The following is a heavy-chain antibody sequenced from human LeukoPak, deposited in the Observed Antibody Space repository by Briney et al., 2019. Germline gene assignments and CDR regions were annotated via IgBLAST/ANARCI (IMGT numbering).Heavy chain of an antibody. CDR2: IYYSGST. V-gene: IGHV4-39*01. CDR3: ALGIAGAFDY. J-gene: IGHJ4*02. Sequence: SETLSLTCTVSGGSISSSSYYWGWIRRPPGKGLEWIGSIYYSGSTYYNPSLKSRVTISVDTSKNQFSLKLSSVTAADTAVYYCALGIAGAFDYWGQGTLVTVSS. CDR1: GGSISSSSYY. D-gene: IGHD1-26*01.